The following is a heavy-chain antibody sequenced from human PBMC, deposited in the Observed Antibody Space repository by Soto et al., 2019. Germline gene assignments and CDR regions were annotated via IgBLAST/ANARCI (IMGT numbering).Heavy chain of an antibody. V-gene: IGHV3-11*01. Sequence: PGGSLRLSCAASGFTFSDYYMSWIRQAPGKGLEWVSYIGSSGSNTYYADSVKGRFTMSRDNAEHSLYLQMNSLRAEDTAVYYCARDYRGRVDWGQGILVTVSS. CDR2: IGSSGSNT. D-gene: IGHD3-10*01. CDR1: GFTFSDYY. CDR3: ARDYRGRVD. J-gene: IGHJ4*02.